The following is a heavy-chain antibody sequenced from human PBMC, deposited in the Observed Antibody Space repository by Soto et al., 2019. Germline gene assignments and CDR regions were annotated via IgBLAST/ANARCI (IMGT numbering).Heavy chain of an antibody. J-gene: IGHJ4*02. CDR2: ISSNGGST. V-gene: IGHV3-64*02. Sequence: GSLRLSCAASGFAFSTYAMNWVRQAPGKGLEYVSAISSNGGSTFYADSVEGRFTISRDNSKNTLYLQVGRLRAEDMAVYYCARSNHDFWSGYPQGFFDYWGQGALVTVSS. CDR3: ARSNHDFWSGYPQGFFDY. CDR1: GFAFSTYA. D-gene: IGHD3-3*01.